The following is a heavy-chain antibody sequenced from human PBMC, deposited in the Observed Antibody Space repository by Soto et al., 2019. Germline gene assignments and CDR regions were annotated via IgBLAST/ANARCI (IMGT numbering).Heavy chain of an antibody. Sequence: SETLSLTCTVSGGSISSGGYYWSWIRQHPGKGLEWIGYIYYSGSTYYNPSLKSRVTISVDTSKNQFSLKLSSVTAADTAVYYCASGSRVPYYSDYWGQGTLVTVSS. J-gene: IGHJ4*02. CDR1: GGSISSGGYY. CDR3: ASGSRVPYYSDY. CDR2: IYYSGST. V-gene: IGHV4-31*03.